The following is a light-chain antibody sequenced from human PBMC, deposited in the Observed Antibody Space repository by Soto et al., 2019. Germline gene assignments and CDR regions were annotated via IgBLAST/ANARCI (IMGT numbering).Light chain of an antibody. J-gene: IGKJ3*01. CDR1: QSISNC. CDR3: QKYNSAPRT. V-gene: IGKV1-5*01. CDR2: DAS. Sequence: DIQMTQSPSTLSAFVGDRVTLTCRASQSISNCLAWSQQKPGKAPKLLIYDASSLESGVPSRFSGSGSGTEFTLTISSLQPDDFATYYCQKYNSAPRTFGPGTKVDIK.